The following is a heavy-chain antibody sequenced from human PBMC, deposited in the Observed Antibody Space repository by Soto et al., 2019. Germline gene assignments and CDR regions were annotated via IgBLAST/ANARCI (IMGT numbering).Heavy chain of an antibody. CDR3: GTSASSDH. V-gene: IGHV3-30*03. J-gene: IGHJ4*02. CDR2: ISYDGSHK. Sequence: VQLVESGGGVVQPGRSLRLSCVASGFLFDTYGMHWVRQTPGKGLEWVAIISYDGSHKEYADSVKGRFAISRDNSENTLYLQMNNLGVEDTALYYCGTSASSDHWGQGTQVTVSS. D-gene: IGHD1-26*01. CDR1: GFLFDTYG.